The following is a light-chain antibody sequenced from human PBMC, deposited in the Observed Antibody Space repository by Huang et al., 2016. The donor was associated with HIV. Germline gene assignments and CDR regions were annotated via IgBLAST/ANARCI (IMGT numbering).Light chain of an antibody. CDR1: QNINRY. CDR2: GES. Sequence: DIQITQSPSSLSASVGDRVIITCRASQNINRYLNWYQKQPGKAPKLLISGESKLQSGVPSSFSGSGSGTHFTLAISSLSPEDSATYYCQQSAVTPRTFGQGTKLEI. J-gene: IGKJ2*01. CDR3: QQSAVTPRT. V-gene: IGKV1-39*01.